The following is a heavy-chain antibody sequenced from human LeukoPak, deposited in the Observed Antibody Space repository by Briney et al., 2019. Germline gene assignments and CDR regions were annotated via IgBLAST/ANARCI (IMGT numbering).Heavy chain of an antibody. J-gene: IGHJ3*02. D-gene: IGHD3-22*01. Sequence: ASVKVSCKASGYTFTSYSISWVRQAPGQGLEWMGWISPFNGNTNYARKFQGRVTMTTDTSTSTAYMELRSLRSDDTAVYYCAREPPTYYYDSSGYYGLPNDAFDIWGQGTMVTVSS. CDR3: AREPPTYYYDSSGYYGLPNDAFDI. CDR1: GYTFTSYS. CDR2: ISPFNGNT. V-gene: IGHV1-18*01.